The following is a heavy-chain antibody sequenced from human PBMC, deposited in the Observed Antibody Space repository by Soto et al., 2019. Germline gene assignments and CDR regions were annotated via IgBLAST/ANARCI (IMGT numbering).Heavy chain of an antibody. J-gene: IGHJ4*02. CDR2: ISAYNGNT. Sequence: QVQLVQCGAEVKKPGASVKVSCKSSGYTFTSYGISWVRHAPGQGLEWMGWISAYNGNTNYAQKLQGRVTMTTDTSTSTAYMELRSLRSDDTSVYYCLVTGQPYKFDYWVQVTLVTFSS. CDR3: LVTGQPYKFDY. CDR1: GYTFTSYG. D-gene: IGHD1-20*01. V-gene: IGHV1-18*01.